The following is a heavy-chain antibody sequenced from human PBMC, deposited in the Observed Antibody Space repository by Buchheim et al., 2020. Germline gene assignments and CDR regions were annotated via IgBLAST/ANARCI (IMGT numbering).Heavy chain of an antibody. Sequence: EVQLVQSGAEVKKPGESLRISCKGSGYSFTSYWISWVRQMPGKGLEWMGRIDPSDSYTNYSPSLQGHVTISADKSISTAYPQWSSLKASDTAMYYCAIFRPYYYDSSGYPHTDAFDIWGQGT. CDR3: AIFRPYYYDSSGYPHTDAFDI. D-gene: IGHD3-22*01. V-gene: IGHV5-10-1*03. J-gene: IGHJ3*02. CDR1: GYSFTSYW. CDR2: IDPSDSYT.